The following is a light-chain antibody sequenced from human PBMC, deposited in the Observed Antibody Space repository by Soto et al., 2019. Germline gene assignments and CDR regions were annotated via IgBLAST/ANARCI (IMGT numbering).Light chain of an antibody. CDR1: ISDVGSYNL. CDR2: EGT. CDR3: CSYAGSSTPCV. Sequence: QSALAHPASVSGSPGQSITISCTGSISDVGSYNLVSWYQQHPDKAPKLMIYEGTKRPSGVSIRFSGSKSGNTASLTISGLQAEDEADYYCCSYAGSSTPCVFGSGTKVTVL. J-gene: IGLJ1*01. V-gene: IGLV2-23*01.